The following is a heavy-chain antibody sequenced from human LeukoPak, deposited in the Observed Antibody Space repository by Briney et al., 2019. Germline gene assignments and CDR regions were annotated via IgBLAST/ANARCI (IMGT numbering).Heavy chain of an antibody. J-gene: IGHJ4*02. CDR2: IYYSGST. CDR1: GGSISSSSYY. V-gene: IGHV4-39*07. D-gene: IGHD6-19*01. CDR3: ARAPHPLAVAGTHYFDY. Sequence: ETLSLTCTVSGGSISSSSYYWGWIRQPPGKGLEWIGSIYYSGSTYYNPSLKSRVTISVDTSKNQFSLKLSSVTAADTVVYYCARAPHPLAVAGTHYFDYWGQGTLVTVSS.